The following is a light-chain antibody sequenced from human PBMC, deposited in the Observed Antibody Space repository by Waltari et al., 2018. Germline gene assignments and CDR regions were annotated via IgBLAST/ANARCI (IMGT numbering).Light chain of an antibody. CDR1: QSVGGN. Sequence: EIVMTQPPDTLSVSPGERVALSCRASQSVGGNLAWYQQKPGQAPRLLIYAASTRATAIPASFSGGGSGTEFTLTISSLQSEDFAVYYCQQYNKWPLTFGQGTKVEIK. J-gene: IGKJ1*01. V-gene: IGKV3-15*01. CDR2: AAS. CDR3: QQYNKWPLT.